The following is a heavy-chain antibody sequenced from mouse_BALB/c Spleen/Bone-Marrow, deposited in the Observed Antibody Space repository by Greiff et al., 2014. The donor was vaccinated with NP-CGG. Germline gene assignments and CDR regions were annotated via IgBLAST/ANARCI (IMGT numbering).Heavy chain of an antibody. CDR1: GFSLTSYG. Sequence: QVHVKQSGPGLVAPSQSLSITCTVSGFSLTSYGVHWVRQPPGKGLEWLGVIWAGGSTNYNSALMSRLSISKDNSKSQVFLKMNSLQTDVTAMYYCARDYYGSLYAMDYWGQGTSVTVSS. J-gene: IGHJ4*01. CDR2: IWAGGST. CDR3: ARDYYGSLYAMDY. V-gene: IGHV2-9*02. D-gene: IGHD1-1*01.